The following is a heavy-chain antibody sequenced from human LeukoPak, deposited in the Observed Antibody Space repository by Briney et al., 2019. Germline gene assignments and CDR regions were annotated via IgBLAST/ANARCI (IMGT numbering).Heavy chain of an antibody. CDR3: ARKNGYSSSYYYYYYGMDV. CDR2: IYYSGST. V-gene: IGHV4-39*01. J-gene: IGHJ6*02. D-gene: IGHD6-13*01. Sequence: KASETLSLTCTVSGGSISSSSYYWGWIRQPPGKGLEWIGSIYYSGSTYYNPSLKSRVTISVDTSKNQFSLKLSSVTAADTAVYYCARKNGYSSSYYYYYYGMDVWGQGTTVTVSS. CDR1: GGSISSSSYY.